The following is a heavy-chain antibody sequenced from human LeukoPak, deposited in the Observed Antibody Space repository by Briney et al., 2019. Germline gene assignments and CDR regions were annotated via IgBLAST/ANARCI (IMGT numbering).Heavy chain of an antibody. D-gene: IGHD2-15*01. V-gene: IGHV4-34*01. CDR2: INHSGST. J-gene: IGHJ5*02. CDR1: GGSFSGYY. Sequence: SETLSLTCAVYGGSFSGYYWSWIRQPPGKGLEWIGEINHSGSTNYNPSLKSRVTISVDTSKNQFSLKLSSVTAADTAVYYCARYEVATEPPANWFDPWGQGTQVTVSS. CDR3: ARYEVATEPPANWFDP.